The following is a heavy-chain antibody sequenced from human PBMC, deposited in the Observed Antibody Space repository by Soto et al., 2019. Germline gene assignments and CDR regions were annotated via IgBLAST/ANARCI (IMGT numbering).Heavy chain of an antibody. D-gene: IGHD4-17*01. CDR1: GFTFGDYA. CDR3: TRDHYGDYVSLSLYYYYYMDV. CDR2: IRSKAYGGTT. J-gene: IGHJ6*03. Sequence: GGSLRLSCTASGFTFGDYAMSWFRQAPGKGLEWVGFIRSKAYGGTTEYAASVKGRFTISRDDSKSIAYLQMNSLKTEDTAVYYCTRDHYGDYVSLSLYYYYYMDVWGKGTTVTVSS. V-gene: IGHV3-49*03.